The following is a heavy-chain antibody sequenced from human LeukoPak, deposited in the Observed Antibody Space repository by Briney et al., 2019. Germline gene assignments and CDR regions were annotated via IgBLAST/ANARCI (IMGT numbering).Heavy chain of an antibody. CDR2: IHRSGSP. J-gene: IGHJ4*02. V-gene: IGHV4/OR15-8*01. CDR3: AREILGGFNPGAY. CDR1: GGSVINTNW. Sequence: PSETLSLTCGVSGGSVINTNWWTWVRQPPGKGLEWIGEIHRSGSPNYNPSLQSRVTISIDRSRNQIVLELSSVTAADTAVYYCAREILGGFNPGAYWGQGTLVTVSS. D-gene: IGHD1-14*01.